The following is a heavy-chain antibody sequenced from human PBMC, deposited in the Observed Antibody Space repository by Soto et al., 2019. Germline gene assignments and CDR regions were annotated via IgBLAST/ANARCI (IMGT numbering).Heavy chain of an antibody. CDR3: AFGNLSYYFDY. D-gene: IGHD3-16*01. CDR2: IWYDGSDK. J-gene: IGHJ4*02. CDR1: GFPFSGFG. V-gene: IGHV3-33*01. Sequence: GGSLRLSYPPSGFPFSGFGMHWVRQAPGKGLEWVAIIWYDGSDKYYADSVKGRFTISRDNSKNTLYLQMNSLRAEDTAVYHCAFGNLSYYFDYWGQGTPVTVSS.